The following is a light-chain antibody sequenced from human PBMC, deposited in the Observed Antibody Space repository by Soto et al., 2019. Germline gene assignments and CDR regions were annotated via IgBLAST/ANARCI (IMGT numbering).Light chain of an antibody. V-gene: IGLV2-8*01. CDR3: TSYAGGTSA. Sequence: QSALTQPPSASGSPGQSVTISCTGTSTDVGGYDYVSWYQQHPGKVPKLMIYEVNKRPSGVPDRFSGSKSGNTASLTVSGIKTEDEADSGTTSYAGGTSALGTG. CDR2: EVN. CDR1: STDVGGYDY. J-gene: IGLJ1*01.